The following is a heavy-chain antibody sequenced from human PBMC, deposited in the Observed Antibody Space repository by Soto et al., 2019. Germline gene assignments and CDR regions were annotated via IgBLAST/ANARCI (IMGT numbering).Heavy chain of an antibody. CDR2: ISYIGSS. Sequence: VQLQESGPGLVNPSQTLSLTCTVSGGSISSGGYYWSWIRQHPGKGLELIGYISYIGSSYYDPSLKSRVTISVDTSKNHFSLNLSAVTAADTAEYYCARYFSTSQSDGPYYYHGMDVW. CDR3: ARYFSTSQSDGPYYYHGMDV. D-gene: IGHD2-2*01. J-gene: IGHJ6*01. V-gene: IGHV4-31*03. CDR1: GGSISSGGYY.